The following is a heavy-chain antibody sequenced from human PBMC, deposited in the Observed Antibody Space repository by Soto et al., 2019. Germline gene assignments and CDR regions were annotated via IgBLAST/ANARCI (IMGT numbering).Heavy chain of an antibody. J-gene: IGHJ4*02. CDR1: GGSISSYY. Sequence: QVQLQESGPGLVKPSETLSLTCTVSGGSISSYYWGWIRQPPGKGLEWIGYMFYSGSTNYNHSLEGRVTVSVDTSKNQFCLKVSSVTAADTAVYYCARHYVIGNNWNYFDYWGQGTLVTVSS. CDR3: ARHYVIGNNWNYFDY. D-gene: IGHD1-1*01. V-gene: IGHV4-59*01. CDR2: MFYSGST.